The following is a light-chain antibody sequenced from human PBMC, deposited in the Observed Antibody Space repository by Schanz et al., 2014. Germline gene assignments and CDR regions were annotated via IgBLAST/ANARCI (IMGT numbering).Light chain of an antibody. Sequence: QAVVTQEPSFSVSPGGTVTLTCGLTSGSVSDSYYPNWYQQTPGQAPRTLIYTTNVRSSGDPDRFSDAILGNKADRIITGGQAEDEAHYYYVLHMGSGIAGLGGGTKLTVL. CDR3: VLHMGSGIAG. CDR2: TTN. CDR1: SGSVSDSYY. V-gene: IGLV8-61*01. J-gene: IGLJ2*01.